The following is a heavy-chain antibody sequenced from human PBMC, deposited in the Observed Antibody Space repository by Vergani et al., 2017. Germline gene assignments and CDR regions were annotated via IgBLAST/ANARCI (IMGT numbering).Heavy chain of an antibody. CDR2: IWYDGSNK. J-gene: IGHJ6*02. CDR1: GFTFSSYG. V-gene: IGHV3-33*01. CDR3: ARDRVAVAGLYGMDV. Sequence: QVQLVESGGGVVQPGRSLRLSCAASGFTFSSYGMHWVRQAPGKGLEWVAVIWYDGSNKYYADSVKGRFTISRDNSKNTLYLQMNSLRAEDTAVYYCARDRVAVAGLYGMDVWGQGTTVTVSS. D-gene: IGHD6-19*01.